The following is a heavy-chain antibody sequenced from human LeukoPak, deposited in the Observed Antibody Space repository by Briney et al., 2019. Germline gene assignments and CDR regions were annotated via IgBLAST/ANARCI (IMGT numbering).Heavy chain of an antibody. CDR2: IKQDGSEK. CDR3: AREWYDYGGNSGDAYGY. J-gene: IGHJ4*02. CDR1: GFTFNNYA. V-gene: IGHV3-7*01. Sequence: GGSLRLSCAASGFTFNNYAMSWVRQAPGKGLEWVANIKQDGSEKYYVDSVKGRFTISRDNAKNSLYLQMNSLRAEDTAVYYCAREWYDYGGNSGDAYGYWGQGTLVTVSS. D-gene: IGHD4-23*01.